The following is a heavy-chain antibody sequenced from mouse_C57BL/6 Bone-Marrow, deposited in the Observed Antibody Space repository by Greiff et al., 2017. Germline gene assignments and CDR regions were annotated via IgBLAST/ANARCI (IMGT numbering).Heavy chain of an antibody. J-gene: IGHJ2*01. D-gene: IGHD1-1*01. Sequence: EVKLQESGGGLVQPGGSLKLSCAASGFTFSDYYMYWVRQTPEKRLEWVAYISNGGGSTYYPATLKGRFTLSRDNAKNTLYLQMSRLKSEDTAMYCCARFSYGSSYGYFDYWGQGTTLTVSS. CDR1: GFTFSDYY. CDR2: ISNGGGST. V-gene: IGHV5-12*01. CDR3: ARFSYGSSYGYFDY.